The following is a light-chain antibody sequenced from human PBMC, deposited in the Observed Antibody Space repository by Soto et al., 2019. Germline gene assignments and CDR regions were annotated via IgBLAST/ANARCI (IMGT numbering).Light chain of an antibody. CDR1: SSDVGRHNV. CDR2: NVN. CDR3: SSYRVGGSDV. Sequence: QSALTQPASVSGSPGQSITISCSGTSSDVGRHNVVSWYQQHPGKVPQLMIYNVNIRPSGISDRFSASKSGNMASLTISGLQAEDEADYYCSSYRVGGSDVFGTGTKVTVL. J-gene: IGLJ1*01. V-gene: IGLV2-14*03.